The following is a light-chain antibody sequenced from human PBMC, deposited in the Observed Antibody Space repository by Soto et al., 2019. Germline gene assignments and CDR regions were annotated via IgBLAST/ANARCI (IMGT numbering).Light chain of an antibody. CDR2: DAS. CDR1: QSISRW. Sequence: DIQLTQSPSTLSASVGDRVTITCRARQSISRWLAWYQQKPGKAPKLLIYDASILESGVPSRFSGSGSGTEFTLTISSLQPDDFATYYCQQYHSFWTFGQGTKVDIK. CDR3: QQYHSFWT. J-gene: IGKJ1*01. V-gene: IGKV1-5*01.